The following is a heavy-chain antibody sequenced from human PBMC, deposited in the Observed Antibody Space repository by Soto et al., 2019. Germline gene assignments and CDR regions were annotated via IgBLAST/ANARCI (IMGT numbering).Heavy chain of an antibody. J-gene: IGHJ3*02. D-gene: IGHD3-3*01. CDR1: GFTVSSNY. V-gene: IGHV3-53*04. CDR2: IHSGGTT. Sequence: EVQLVESGGGLVRPGGSLRLSCAASGFTVSSNYMNWVRQAPGKGLEWVAVIHSGGTTDYADSAKGRFTISRHNSENTLYLQMNSLRTEDTAVYYCAREDFTIFGKNAFDIWGQGTMVTVSS. CDR3: AREDFTIFGKNAFDI.